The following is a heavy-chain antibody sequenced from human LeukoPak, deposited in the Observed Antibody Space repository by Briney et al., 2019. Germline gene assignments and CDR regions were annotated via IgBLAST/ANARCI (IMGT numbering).Heavy chain of an antibody. D-gene: IGHD6-19*01. CDR3: ARGRYSSGWRYFDY. J-gene: IGHJ4*02. V-gene: IGHV4-34*01. CDR1: GGSFSGYY. Sequence: PSETLSLTCAVYGGSFSGYYWSWIRQPPGKGLEWIGEINHSGSTNYNPSLKSRVTISVDTSKNQFSLKLSSGTAADTAVYYCARGRYSSGWRYFDYWGQGTLVTVSS. CDR2: INHSGST.